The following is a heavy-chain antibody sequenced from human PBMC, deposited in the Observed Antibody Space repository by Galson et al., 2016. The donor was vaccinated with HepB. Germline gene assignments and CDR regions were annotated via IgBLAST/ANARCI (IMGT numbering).Heavy chain of an antibody. Sequence: ASGGTFSNYAISWVRQAPGQGLEWMGGTIPISGTTEYAQIFQGRVTITADESTNTAYMELSSLRSEDTAVYYCARDGDHYYEGGPYYFSYFDHWGQGTLVTVSS. CDR1: GGTFSNYA. D-gene: IGHD3-22*01. CDR2: TIPISGTT. V-gene: IGHV1-69*01. CDR3: ARDGDHYYEGGPYYFSYFDH. J-gene: IGHJ4*02.